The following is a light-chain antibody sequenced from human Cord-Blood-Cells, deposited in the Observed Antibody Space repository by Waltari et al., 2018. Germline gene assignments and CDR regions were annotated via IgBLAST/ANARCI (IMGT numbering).Light chain of an antibody. J-gene: IGKJ1*01. V-gene: IGKV1-27*01. CDR2: AAS. CDR3: QKYNSAPWT. CDR1: QGISNF. Sequence: DLQMTQSPSSLSASAGDRVTLTCRASQGISNFLAWYQQKPGKVPKLLIYAASTLQSGVPSRCSGSGSGTYFTLTISILHPEDVATYYCQKYNSAPWTFGQGTKVEIK.